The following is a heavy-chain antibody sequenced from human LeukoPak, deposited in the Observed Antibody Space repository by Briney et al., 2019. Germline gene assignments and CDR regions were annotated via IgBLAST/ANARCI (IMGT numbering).Heavy chain of an antibody. CDR1: GFTFSVAA. Sequence: GGSLRLSCAASGFTFSVAAMTWVRQAPGKGLEWVSLIGASGESTYYPGSVKGRFTISRENAKNSLYLQMNSLRAGDTAVYYCARGEGYCSSTSCNYWFDPWGQGTLVTVSS. CDR2: IGASGEST. V-gene: IGHV3-13*01. CDR3: ARGEGYCSSTSCNYWFDP. J-gene: IGHJ5*02. D-gene: IGHD2-2*01.